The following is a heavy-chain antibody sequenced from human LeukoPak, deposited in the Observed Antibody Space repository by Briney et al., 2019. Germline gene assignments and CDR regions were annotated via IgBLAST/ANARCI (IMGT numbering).Heavy chain of an antibody. V-gene: IGHV3-48*03. CDR3: ARAINYYFDY. CDR1: GFTFDDYG. Sequence: GGSLRLSCAASGFTFDDYGMSWARQAPGKGLEWVSYISSSGSTIYYADSVKGRFTISRDNAKNSLYLQMNSLRAEDTAVYYCARAINYYFDYWGQGALVTVSS. J-gene: IGHJ4*02. D-gene: IGHD1-1*01. CDR2: ISSSGSTI.